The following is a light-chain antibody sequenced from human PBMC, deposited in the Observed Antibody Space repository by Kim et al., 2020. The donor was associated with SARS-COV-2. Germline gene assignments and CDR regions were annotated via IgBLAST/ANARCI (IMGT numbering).Light chain of an antibody. CDR3: QHYYTTPWT. CDR1: QSVFSSSRDKNF. CDR2: SAS. J-gene: IGKJ1*01. Sequence: ATINCKSSQSVFSSSRDKNFLAWFQQKPGQPPKLLIYSASTRESGVPDRFSGSGSGTDFTLTISSLQAEDVAVYYCQHYYTTPWTFGQGTKVEIK. V-gene: IGKV4-1*01.